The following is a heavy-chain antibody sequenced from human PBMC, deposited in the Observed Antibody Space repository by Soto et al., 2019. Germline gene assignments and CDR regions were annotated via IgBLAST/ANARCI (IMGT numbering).Heavy chain of an antibody. V-gene: IGHV3-21*01. J-gene: IGHJ3*02. Sequence: EVQLVESGGGLVKPGGSLRLSCAASGFTFSSYSMNWVRQAPGKGLEWVSSISSSSSYIYYADSVKGRFTISRDNAKNSMYLQMNSLRAEDTAVYYCARGNPGAPYSSGWYRYGRAFDIWGQGTMVTVSS. CDR3: ARGNPGAPYSSGWYRYGRAFDI. D-gene: IGHD6-19*01. CDR1: GFTFSSYS. CDR2: ISSSSSYI.